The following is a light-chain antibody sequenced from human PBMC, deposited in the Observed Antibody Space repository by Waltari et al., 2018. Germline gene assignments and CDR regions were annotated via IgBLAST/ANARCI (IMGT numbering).Light chain of an antibody. V-gene: IGKV3-20*01. CDR2: GAS. CDR1: QSITKRY. Sequence: VLTQSPGTLSLSPGDRATLSCRASQSITKRYFAWYQQKPGQAPRLLIYGASSRAAGIPDRVSGSGSGTEFTLTISRLEAEDSAVYYCQQYGSSIMYTFGQGTKLEIK. CDR3: QQYGSSIMYT. J-gene: IGKJ2*01.